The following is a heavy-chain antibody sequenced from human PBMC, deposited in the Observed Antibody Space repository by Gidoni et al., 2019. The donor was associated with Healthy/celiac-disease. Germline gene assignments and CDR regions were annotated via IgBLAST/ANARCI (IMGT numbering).Heavy chain of an antibody. CDR2: IYPSGST. V-gene: IGHV4-4*02. J-gene: IGHJ4*02. Sequence: QVQLQASGPGLVKPSATLALNCPVSGGSLSSSNWWLWVRQPPGKGLEWIGQIYPSGSTNYNPSLKIRVTISVDKSKNQFSLKLSSVTAADTAVYYCAREDSSGWARGGCFDYWGQGTLVTVSS. D-gene: IGHD6-19*01. CDR1: GGSLSSSNW. CDR3: AREDSSGWARGGCFDY.